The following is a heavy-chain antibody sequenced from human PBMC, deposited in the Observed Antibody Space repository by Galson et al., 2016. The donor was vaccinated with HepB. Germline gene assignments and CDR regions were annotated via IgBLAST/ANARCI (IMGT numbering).Heavy chain of an antibody. CDR1: GFRFTTYA. V-gene: IGHV3-23*01. Sequence: SLRPSCAASGFRFTTYAFSWVRQAPGKGLEWVSGISGSGGSTYYADSVKGRFTISRDNSKNTLFLQMASLRAEETAVYYCAKGRAATPGTIDDWFDPWGQGTLVTVSS. D-gene: IGHD6-13*01. CDR3: AKGRAATPGTIDDWFDP. CDR2: ISGSGGST. J-gene: IGHJ5*02.